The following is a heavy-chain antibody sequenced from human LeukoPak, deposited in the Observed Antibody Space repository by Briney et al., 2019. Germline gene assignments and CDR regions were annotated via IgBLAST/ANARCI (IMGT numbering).Heavy chain of an antibody. Sequence: GASVKVSCKASGYTFTSYAMHWVRQAPGQRLEWMGWINAGNGNTKYSQKFQGRVTITADESTSTAYMELSSLRSEDTAVYYCAANAVADTYYFDYWGQGTLVTVSS. CDR3: AANAVADTYYFDY. V-gene: IGHV1-3*01. J-gene: IGHJ4*02. CDR1: GYTFTSYA. CDR2: INAGNGNT. D-gene: IGHD6-19*01.